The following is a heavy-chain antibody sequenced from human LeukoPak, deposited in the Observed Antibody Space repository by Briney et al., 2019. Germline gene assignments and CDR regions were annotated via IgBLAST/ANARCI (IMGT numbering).Heavy chain of an antibody. CDR2: ISPYSGNT. J-gene: IGHJ4*02. D-gene: IGHD6-13*01. V-gene: IGHV1-18*01. Sequence: ASVRVSCKASGYLFINYGITWLRQAPGQGLECMGWISPYSGNTDYAQKLQGRGTMTTDRSTTTAYMELRSLGFDDTAVYYCARTSGVSVAGSPYYFDFWGQGTLITVSS. CDR3: ARTSGVSVAGSPYYFDF. CDR1: GYLFINYG.